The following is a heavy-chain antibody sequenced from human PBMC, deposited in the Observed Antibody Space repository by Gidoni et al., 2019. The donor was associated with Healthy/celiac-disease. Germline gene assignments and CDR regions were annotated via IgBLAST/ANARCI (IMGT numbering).Heavy chain of an antibody. Sequence: QVQLQESGPGLVKPSETLSLTCTVSGGSISSYYWSWIRQPPGKGLEWIGYIYYSGSTNYNPSLKSRVTISVDTSKNQFSLKLSSVTAADTAVYYCARGLQLPYYFDYWGQGTLVTVSS. D-gene: IGHD5-12*01. J-gene: IGHJ4*02. V-gene: IGHV4-59*01. CDR2: IYYSGST. CDR1: GGSISSYY. CDR3: ARGLQLPYYFDY.